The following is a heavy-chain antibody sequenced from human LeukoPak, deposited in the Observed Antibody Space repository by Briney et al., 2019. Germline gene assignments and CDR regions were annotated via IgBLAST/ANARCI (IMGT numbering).Heavy chain of an antibody. J-gene: IGHJ4*02. Sequence: GGSLRLSCAASGFTFSSYAMSWVRQAPGKGLEWVSGISGSGGSTYYADSVKGRFTISRDNSKNTLYLQMNSLRAEDTAVYHCARLPHSSAWSYFDYWGQGTLVTVSS. V-gene: IGHV3-23*01. CDR3: ARLPHSSAWSYFDY. D-gene: IGHD6-19*01. CDR1: GFTFSSYA. CDR2: ISGSGGST.